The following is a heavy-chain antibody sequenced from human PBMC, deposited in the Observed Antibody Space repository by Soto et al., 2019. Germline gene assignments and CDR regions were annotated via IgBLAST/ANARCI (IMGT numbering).Heavy chain of an antibody. D-gene: IGHD2-15*01. CDR3: AREICSGGSCQTT. CDR1: GGSFSGYY. J-gene: IGHJ5*02. Sequence: PSETLSLTCAVYGGSFSGYYWSWICQPPGKGLEWIGEINHSGSTNYNPSLKSRVTISVDTSKNQFSLKLSSVTAADTAVYYCAREICSGGSCQTTWGQGTLVTVS. CDR2: INHSGST. V-gene: IGHV4-34*01.